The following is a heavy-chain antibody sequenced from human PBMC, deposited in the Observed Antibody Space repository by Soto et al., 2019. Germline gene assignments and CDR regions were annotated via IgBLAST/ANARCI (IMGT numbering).Heavy chain of an antibody. D-gene: IGHD4-17*01. CDR1: EFTFSRYW. J-gene: IGHJ4*02. CDR2: INQDGSEK. Sequence: GGSLRLSCAASEFTFSRYWMSWVRQAPGKGLEWVANINQDGSEKYYVDSVKGRFTISRDNAENSLYLQVNSLRAEDTAVYYCARAPYGERYYFDYWGQGTLVTVSS. V-gene: IGHV3-7*01. CDR3: ARAPYGERYYFDY.